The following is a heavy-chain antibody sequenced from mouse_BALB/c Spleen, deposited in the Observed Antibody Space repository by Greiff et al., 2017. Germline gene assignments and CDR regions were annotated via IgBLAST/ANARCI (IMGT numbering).Heavy chain of an antibody. J-gene: IGHJ1*01. D-gene: IGHD2-4*01. CDR3: AIHMITTTGWYFDV. V-gene: IGHV1-7*01. CDR1: GYTFTSYW. Sequence: QVQLKESGAELAKPGASVKMSCKASGYTFTSYWMHWVKQRPGQGLEWIGYINPSTGYTEYNQKFKDKATLTADKSSSTAYMQLSSLTSEDSAVYYCAIHMITTTGWYFDVWGAGTTVTVSS. CDR2: INPSTGYT.